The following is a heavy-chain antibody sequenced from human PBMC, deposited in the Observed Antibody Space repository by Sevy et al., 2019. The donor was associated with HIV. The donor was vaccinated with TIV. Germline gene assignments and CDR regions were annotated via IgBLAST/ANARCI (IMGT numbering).Heavy chain of an antibody. CDR3: VKDRIETILWSKGDWFDP. D-gene: IGHD3-9*01. V-gene: IGHV3-64D*06. CDR1: GFIFSNYA. Sequence: GGSLRLSCSASGFIFSNYAMHWVRQAPGKGLEYVSGLSCNNAGSTYYGDCVNGRFTISRDNSKNTLYLKMTSLGTEDTAVYYCVKDRIETILWSKGDWFDPWGQGTLVTVSS. CDR2: LSCNNAGST. J-gene: IGHJ5*02.